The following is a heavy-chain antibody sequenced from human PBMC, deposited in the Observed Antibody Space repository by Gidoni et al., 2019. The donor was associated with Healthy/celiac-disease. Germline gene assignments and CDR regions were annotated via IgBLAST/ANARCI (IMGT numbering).Heavy chain of an antibody. Sequence: QVQLVQSGAEVKKPAASVKVSCKASGYTFTSYSMHWVRQPPGQGLAWMGIINPKGGSTSYAQKYQGRVTMTRDTSTSTVYMELSSLRSEDTAVYYCAVGDPSIAALGQQLPERYYYYGMDVWGQGTTVTVSS. J-gene: IGHJ6*02. CDR2: INPKGGST. V-gene: IGHV1-46*01. CDR1: GYTFTSYS. D-gene: IGHD6-6*01. CDR3: AVGDPSIAALGQQLPERYYYYGMDV.